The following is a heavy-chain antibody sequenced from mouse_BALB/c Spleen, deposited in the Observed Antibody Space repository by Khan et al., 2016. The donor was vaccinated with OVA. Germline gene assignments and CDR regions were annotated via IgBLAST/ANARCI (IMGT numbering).Heavy chain of an antibody. V-gene: IGHV9-1*02. J-gene: IGHJ1*01. Sequence: QIQLVQSGPELKKPGETVKISCKASGYTFTNYGMNWVKQAPGKGLKWMGWINTYTGEPTYADDFKGRFVFSLETSASTAYLQISNLKNEDMTTYFCAGMSSYWYSDVWGAGTTVTVSS. CDR1: GYTFTNYG. CDR2: INTYTGEP. CDR3: AGMSSYWYSDV.